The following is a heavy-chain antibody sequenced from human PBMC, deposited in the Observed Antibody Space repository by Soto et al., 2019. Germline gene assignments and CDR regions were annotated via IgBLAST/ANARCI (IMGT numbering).Heavy chain of an antibody. Sequence: QVQLVQSGAEVKKPGSSVRVSCKASGGTFSTYGISWVRQAPGQGLEWMGGIIPMFGSTNYAQKFQGRVTITADESTSTAYMDLSSLRSEDTAVFYCARGRWQLVLADYYYYDMDVWGQGTTVTVSS. CDR1: GGTFSTYG. CDR3: ARGRWQLVLADYYYYDMDV. V-gene: IGHV1-69*01. CDR2: IIPMFGST. D-gene: IGHD6-6*01. J-gene: IGHJ6*02.